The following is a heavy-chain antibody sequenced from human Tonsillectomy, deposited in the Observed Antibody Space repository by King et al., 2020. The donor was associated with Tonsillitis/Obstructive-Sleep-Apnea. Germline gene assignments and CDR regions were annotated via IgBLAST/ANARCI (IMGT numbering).Heavy chain of an antibody. Sequence: QLVQSGAEVKKPGASVKVSCKASGYTFSSYGIIWVRQAPGQGLEWMGWISVYKDNTNYAQKFQGRVTMTTDTSTSTAYMELRSLRSDDTALYYCAREPRYCSSTSCYKDYYYYMDVWGKGTTVTVSS. CDR2: ISVYKDNT. J-gene: IGHJ6*03. V-gene: IGHV1-18*01. D-gene: IGHD2-2*02. CDR3: AREPRYCSSTSCYKDYYYYMDV. CDR1: GYTFSSYG.